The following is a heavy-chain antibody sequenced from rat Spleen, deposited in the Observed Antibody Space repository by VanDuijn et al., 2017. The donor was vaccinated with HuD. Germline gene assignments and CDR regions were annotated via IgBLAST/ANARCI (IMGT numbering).Heavy chain of an antibody. Sequence: QVQLKESGPGLVQPSQTLSLTCTVSGFSLTNYHVGWVRQSPGKGLEWMGVIWTGGTTAYHSSFNSRLSVSRDISMSQVFLKMNSLQTEDTAIYFCIRESLPGYNSHWFVYWGQGTLVTVSS. J-gene: IGHJ3*01. D-gene: IGHD1-4*01. CDR1: GFSLTNYH. V-gene: IGHV2-43*01. CDR3: IRESLPGYNSHWFVY. CDR2: IWTGGTT.